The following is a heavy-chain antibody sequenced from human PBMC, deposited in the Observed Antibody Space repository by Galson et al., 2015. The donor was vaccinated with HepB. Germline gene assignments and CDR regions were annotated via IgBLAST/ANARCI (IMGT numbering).Heavy chain of an antibody. Sequence: SETLSLTCAVYGGSFSGYYWSWIRQPPGKGLEWIGEINHSGSTNYNPSLKSRVTISVDTSKNQFSLKLSSVTAADTAVYYCARVARELSSGWPMPPPPPTDAFDIWGQGTMVTVSS. CDR1: GGSFSGYY. CDR2: INHSGST. J-gene: IGHJ3*02. CDR3: ARVARELSSGWPMPPPPPTDAFDI. D-gene: IGHD6-19*01. V-gene: IGHV4-34*01.